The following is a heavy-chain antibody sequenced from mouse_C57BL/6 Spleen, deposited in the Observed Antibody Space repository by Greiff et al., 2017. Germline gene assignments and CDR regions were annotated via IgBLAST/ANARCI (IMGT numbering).Heavy chain of an antibody. J-gene: IGHJ2*01. V-gene: IGHV1-55*01. Sequence: VQLQQPGAELVKPGASVKMSCKASGYTFTSYRITWVKQRPGQGLEWIGDIYPGSGSTNYNEKFKSKATLTVDTSSSTAYMQLSSLTSEDSAVYYCANAPRQLYYFDYWGQGTTLTVSS. CDR3: ANAPRQLYYFDY. D-gene: IGHD3-2*01. CDR2: IYPGSGST. CDR1: GYTFTSYR.